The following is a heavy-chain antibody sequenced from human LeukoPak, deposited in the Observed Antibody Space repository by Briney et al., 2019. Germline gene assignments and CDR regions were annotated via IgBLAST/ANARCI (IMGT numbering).Heavy chain of an antibody. CDR2: ISSSSSYI. J-gene: IGHJ4*02. CDR3: ARVLGGYSYGYLGYYFDY. CDR1: GFTFSSYS. Sequence: GGSLRLSYAASGFTFSSYSMNWVRQAPGKGLEWVSSISSSSSYIYYADSVKGRFTISRDNAKNSLYLQMNSLRAEDTAVYYCARVLGGYSYGYLGYYFDYWGQGTLVTVSS. V-gene: IGHV3-21*01. D-gene: IGHD5-18*01.